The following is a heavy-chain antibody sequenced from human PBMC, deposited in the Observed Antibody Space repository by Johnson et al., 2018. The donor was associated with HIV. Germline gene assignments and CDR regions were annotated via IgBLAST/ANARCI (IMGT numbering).Heavy chain of an antibody. CDR3: TTDSEGHVFDI. V-gene: IGHV3-15*01. CDR1: GFTFSSYA. Sequence: VQLVESGGGVVQPGRSLRLSCAASGFTFSSYAMHWVRQAPGKGLEWVGRIKSKTDGGTTDYAAPVKGRFSISRDDSKNTLYLQINSLRAEDTAVYYCTTDSEGHVFDIWGQGTMVTVSS. CDR2: IKSKTDGGTT. J-gene: IGHJ3*02.